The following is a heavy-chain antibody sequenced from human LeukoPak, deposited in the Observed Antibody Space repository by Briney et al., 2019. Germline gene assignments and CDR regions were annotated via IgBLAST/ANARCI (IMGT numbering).Heavy chain of an antibody. J-gene: IGHJ5*02. D-gene: IGHD6-19*01. Sequence: SETLSLTCAVSGGSISSSNWWSWVRQPPWTGLEWIGAIYHSGSTNYNTSLKSRVTISVDKSKNQFSLKLSSVTAADTAVYYCARDRTTVAGRVGPGFDPWGQGTLVTVSS. CDR3: ARDRTTVAGRVGPGFDP. V-gene: IGHV4-4*02. CDR1: GGSISSSNW. CDR2: IYHSGST.